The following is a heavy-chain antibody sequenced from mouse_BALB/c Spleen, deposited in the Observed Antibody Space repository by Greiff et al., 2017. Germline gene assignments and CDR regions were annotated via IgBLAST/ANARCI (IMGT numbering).Heavy chain of an antibody. CDR3: ARRGYYGSSYAMDY. CDR1: GFTFSSYA. Sequence: EVKLMESGGGLVKPGGSLKLSCAASGFTFSSYAMSWVRQSPEKRLEWVAEISSGGSYTYYPDTVTGRFTISRDNAKNTLYLEMSSLRSEDTAMYYCARRGYYGSSYAMDYWGQGTSVTVSS. D-gene: IGHD1-1*01. V-gene: IGHV5-9-4*01. J-gene: IGHJ4*01. CDR2: ISSGGSYT.